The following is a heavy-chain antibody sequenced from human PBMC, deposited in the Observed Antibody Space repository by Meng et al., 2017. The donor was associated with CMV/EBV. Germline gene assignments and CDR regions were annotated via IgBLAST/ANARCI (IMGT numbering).Heavy chain of an antibody. V-gene: IGHV3-30*04. J-gene: IGHJ4*02. D-gene: IGHD2-2*02. CDR2: ISYDGSNK. CDR3: ERERVVPAARPGYFDY. Sequence: GGSLRLSCAASGFTFSSYAMHWVRQAPGKGLEWVAVISYDGSNKYYADSVKGRFTISRDNSKNTLYLQMNSLRAEDTAVYYCERERVVPAARPGYFDYWGQGTLVTVSS. CDR1: GFTFSSYA.